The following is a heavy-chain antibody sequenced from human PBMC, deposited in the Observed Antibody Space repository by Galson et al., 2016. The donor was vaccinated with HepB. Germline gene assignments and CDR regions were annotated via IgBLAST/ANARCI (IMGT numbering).Heavy chain of an antibody. D-gene: IGHD2-21*02. CDR2: ISYDGRGK. V-gene: IGHV3-30*18. CDR3: AEDPETQDCYHGMEV. J-gene: IGHJ6*02. CDR1: GFTFSNYG. Sequence: SLRLSCAGSGFTFSNYGMNWVRQAPGKGLEWVAAISYDGRGKYYDDSVKGRFTISRDNSKNAVYLQMNSLRVDDTAVYYCAEDPETQDCYHGMEVWGQGTTVTVSS.